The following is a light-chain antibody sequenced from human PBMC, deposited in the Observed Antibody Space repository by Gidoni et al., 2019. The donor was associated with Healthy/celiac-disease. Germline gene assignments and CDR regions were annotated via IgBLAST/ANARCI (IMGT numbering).Light chain of an antibody. CDR2: AAS. CDR3: QQSYSTPPYT. V-gene: IGKV1-39*01. CDR1: QVISSY. J-gene: IGKJ2*01. Sequence: DSEMTQSPSSLSASVGDSVTITCRASQVISSYLNWYQQKPGKAPKLLIYAASSLQSGVPSRFIGSGSGTAFTLTISSLQPEDFATYYCQQSYSTPPYTFGQGTKLEIK.